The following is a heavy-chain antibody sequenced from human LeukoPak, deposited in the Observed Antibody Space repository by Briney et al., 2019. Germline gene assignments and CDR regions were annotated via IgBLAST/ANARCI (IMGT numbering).Heavy chain of an antibody. CDR3: ARKTVGEQLVAFDY. V-gene: IGHV4-38-2*01. CDR1: GYSISSGYY. Sequence: SETLSLTCAVSGYSISSGYYWGWIRQPPGKGLEWIGSIHHSGSTYYNPSLKSRVTISVDTSKNQFSLKLSSVTAADTAVYYCARKTVGEQLVAFDYWGQGTLVTVPS. J-gene: IGHJ4*02. CDR2: IHHSGST. D-gene: IGHD6-6*01.